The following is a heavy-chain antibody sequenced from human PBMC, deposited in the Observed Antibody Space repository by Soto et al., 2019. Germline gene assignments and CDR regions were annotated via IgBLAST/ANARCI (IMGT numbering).Heavy chain of an antibody. CDR2: IYPGDSDT. Sequence: PGESLKISCTGSGYSFTSYWNGWVRQMAGKGLKWMGIIYPGDSDTRYSPSFQRQFTISAEQSISTAYLQLTSLKASDTAMYYCASSSIAAPYYYYGMDICGKGTTITVSS. J-gene: IGHJ6*04. V-gene: IGHV5-51*01. CDR1: GYSFTSYW. D-gene: IGHD6-6*01. CDR3: ASSSIAAPYYYYGMDI.